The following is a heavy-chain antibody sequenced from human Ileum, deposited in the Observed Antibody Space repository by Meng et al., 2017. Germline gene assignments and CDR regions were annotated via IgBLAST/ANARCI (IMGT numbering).Heavy chain of an antibody. Sequence: ASVKVSCKASGYTFSTYYIHWVRQAPGQGLEWMGILRPRGGITSNAPRFQGRVTMTMDTSTSTVYMELSSLRSEDTAVYYCARIDSSGYNNWFDPWGQGTLVTVSS. CDR3: ARIDSSGYNNWFDP. J-gene: IGHJ5*02. D-gene: IGHD3-22*01. V-gene: IGHV1-46*01. CDR2: LRPRGGIT. CDR1: GYTFSTYY.